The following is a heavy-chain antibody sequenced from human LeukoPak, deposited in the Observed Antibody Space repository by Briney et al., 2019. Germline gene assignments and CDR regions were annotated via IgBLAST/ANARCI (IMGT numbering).Heavy chain of an antibody. CDR2: ISSSSSYI. Sequence: PGGSLRLSCAASGFTFSSYSMNWVRQAPGKGLEWVSSISSSSSYIYYADSVKGRFTISRDNAKNSLYLQMNSLRAEDTAVYYCARNSGSPTYYFDYWGQRTLVTVSS. CDR1: GFTFSSYS. V-gene: IGHV3-21*01. J-gene: IGHJ4*02. D-gene: IGHD1-26*01. CDR3: ARNSGSPTYYFDY.